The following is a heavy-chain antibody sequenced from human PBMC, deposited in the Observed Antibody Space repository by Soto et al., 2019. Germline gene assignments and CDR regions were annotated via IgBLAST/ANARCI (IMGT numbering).Heavy chain of an antibody. V-gene: IGHV1-69*02. CDR2: IIPIVGIT. CDR1: GGTFSSYT. J-gene: IGHJ4*02. CDR3: ARDDGLAYCGGDCYS. Sequence: QVQLVQSGAEVKKPGSSVKVSCKASGGTFSSYTISWVRQAPGQGLEWMGRIIPIVGITKYAQKFQGRVTITVDKSTSTAYMELSSLRSEDTAVYYCARDDGLAYCGGDCYSWGQGTLVTVSS. D-gene: IGHD2-21*02.